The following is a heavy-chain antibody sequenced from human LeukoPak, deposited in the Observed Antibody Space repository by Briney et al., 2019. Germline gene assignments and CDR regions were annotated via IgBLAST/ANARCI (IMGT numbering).Heavy chain of an antibody. D-gene: IGHD3-9*01. Sequence: GASVKVSCKASGGTFTNSAISWVRQAPGQGLEWMGGINPIFRTANYAQQFQDRVTIIADESTSTAYMELSLLKFEDTAVYYCAKDLTRDSLSNFDYWGQGTLVTVSS. CDR3: AKDLTRDSLSNFDY. V-gene: IGHV1-69*13. J-gene: IGHJ4*02. CDR1: GGTFTNSA. CDR2: INPIFRTA.